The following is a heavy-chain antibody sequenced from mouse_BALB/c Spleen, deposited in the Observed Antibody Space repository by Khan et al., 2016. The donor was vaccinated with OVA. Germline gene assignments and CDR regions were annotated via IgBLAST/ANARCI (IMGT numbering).Heavy chain of an antibody. CDR3: TRSNLRWDFDY. CDR1: GYSFTNYW. D-gene: IGHD2-5*01. CDR2: INPGTGYT. V-gene: IGHV1-5*01. Sequence: IQLVQSGTELARPGASVKMSCKASGYSFTNYWMHWVKQRPGQGLEWIGSINPGTGYTSYNQKFKGKAKLTAVTSASTAYMELSSLTNEDSAVYYCTRSNLRWDFDYWGQGTPVTVSA. J-gene: IGHJ3*01.